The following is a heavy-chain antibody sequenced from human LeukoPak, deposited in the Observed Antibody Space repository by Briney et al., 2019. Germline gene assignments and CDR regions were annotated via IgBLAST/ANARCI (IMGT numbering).Heavy chain of an antibody. CDR1: GFTFSSYA. CDR2: ISGSGGST. J-gene: IGHJ3*02. D-gene: IGHD3-22*01. CDR3: AIGRRVRYYYDSSGTGGDAFDI. V-gene: IGHV3-23*01. Sequence: PGGSLRLSCAASGFTFSSYAMSWVRQAPGEGLEWVSAISGSGGSTYYADSVKGRFTISKDNSKNTLYLQMNSLRAEDTAVYYCAIGRRVRYYYDSSGTGGDAFDIWGQGTMVTVSS.